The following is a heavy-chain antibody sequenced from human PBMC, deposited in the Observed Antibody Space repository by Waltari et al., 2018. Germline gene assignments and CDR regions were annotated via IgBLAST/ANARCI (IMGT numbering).Heavy chain of an antibody. CDR1: GFTFSSYG. CDR3: ARDPAPQYGDYEDFDY. V-gene: IGHV3-33*01. Sequence: QVQLVESGGGVVQPGRSLRLSCAASGFTFSSYGMHWVRQAPGKGLEWVAVIWYDGSNKYYADSVKGRFTSSRDNSKNTLYLQMNSLRAEDTAVYYCARDPAPQYGDYEDFDYWGQGTLVTVSS. CDR2: IWYDGSNK. J-gene: IGHJ4*02. D-gene: IGHD4-17*01.